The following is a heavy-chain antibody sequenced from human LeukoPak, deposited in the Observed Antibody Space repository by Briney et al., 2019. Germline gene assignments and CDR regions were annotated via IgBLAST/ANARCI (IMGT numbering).Heavy chain of an antibody. J-gene: IGHJ6*04. CDR2: INSDGSNT. V-gene: IGHV3-74*01. D-gene: IGHD7-27*01. Sequence: PGGSLRLSCAASGFTFSSYWMHWVRQAPGKGLVWVSRINSDGSNTSYADSVKGRFTISRDNAKNTLYLQMNSLRAEDTAVYYCVRWGSGKVMDVWGKGTTVTVSP. CDR3: VRWGSGKVMDV. CDR1: GFTFSSYW.